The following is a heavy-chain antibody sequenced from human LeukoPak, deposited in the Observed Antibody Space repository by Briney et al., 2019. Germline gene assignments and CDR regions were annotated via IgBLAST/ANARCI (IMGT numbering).Heavy chain of an antibody. V-gene: IGHV4-34*01. CDR3: AREPDQTGHFDY. Sequence: PSETLSLTCAVYGGSFSGYYWSWIRQPLGKGLEWIGEINHSGSTNYNPSLKSRVTISVDTSKNQFSLKLSSVTAADTAVYYCAREPDQTGHFDYWGQGTLVTVSS. CDR2: INHSGST. D-gene: IGHD1-1*01. J-gene: IGHJ4*02. CDR1: GGSFSGYY.